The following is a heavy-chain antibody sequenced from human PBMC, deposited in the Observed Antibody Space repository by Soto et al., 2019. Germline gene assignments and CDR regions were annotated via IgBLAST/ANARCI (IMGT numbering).Heavy chain of an antibody. V-gene: IGHV5-51*01. Sequence: PGESLKISCKGSGYSFTSYWIGWVRQMPGKGLEWMGIIYPGDSDTRYSPSFQGQVTISADKSISTAYLQWSSLKASDTAMYYCARLSYDSSGSPDTNFDYWGQGTLVTVSS. CDR1: GYSFTSYW. J-gene: IGHJ4*02. CDR3: ARLSYDSSGSPDTNFDY. CDR2: IYPGDSDT. D-gene: IGHD3-22*01.